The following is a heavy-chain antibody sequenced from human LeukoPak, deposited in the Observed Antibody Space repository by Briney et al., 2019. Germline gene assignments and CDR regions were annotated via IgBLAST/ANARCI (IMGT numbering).Heavy chain of an antibody. Sequence: GGSLRLSCAASGFTFSSYAMSWVRQAPGKGLEWVSAISGSGGSTYYADSVKGRFTISRDNSKNTLYLQMNSQRAEDTAVYYCAKDFEDTAMVIREPDDYWGQGTLVTVSS. V-gene: IGHV3-23*01. CDR3: AKDFEDTAMVIREPDDY. CDR1: GFTFSSYA. CDR2: ISGSGGST. J-gene: IGHJ4*02. D-gene: IGHD5-18*01.